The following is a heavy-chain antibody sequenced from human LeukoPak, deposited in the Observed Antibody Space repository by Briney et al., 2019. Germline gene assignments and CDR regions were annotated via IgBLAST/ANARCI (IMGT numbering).Heavy chain of an antibody. J-gene: IGHJ4*02. D-gene: IGHD6-13*01. CDR2: IYTSGST. CDR3: ARVGYSSSWQYYFDY. V-gene: IGHV4-4*07. Sequence: SETLSLTCTVSGGSVSSYNWTWIRQPAGMGLELIGRIYTSGSTYYNPSLKSRVTISVDTSKNQFSLRLSSVTAADTAVYYCARVGYSSSWQYYFDYWGQGTLVTVSS. CDR1: GGSVSSYN.